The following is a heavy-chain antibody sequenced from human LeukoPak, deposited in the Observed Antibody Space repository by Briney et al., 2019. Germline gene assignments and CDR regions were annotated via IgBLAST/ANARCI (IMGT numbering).Heavy chain of an antibody. Sequence: GGSLRLSCTASGFTFTSYAMTWVRQAPGKGLEWVSGISGSGGHTYNADSVEGRFTISRDNSKNTLYLQMNSLRVEDTAVYYCARGGHFKYGGKKGPVSRPIDSWGQGTLVTVSS. D-gene: IGHD4/OR15-4a*01. CDR2: ISGSGGHT. CDR3: ARGGHFKYGGKKGPVSRPIDS. CDR1: GFTFTSYA. J-gene: IGHJ4*02. V-gene: IGHV3-23*01.